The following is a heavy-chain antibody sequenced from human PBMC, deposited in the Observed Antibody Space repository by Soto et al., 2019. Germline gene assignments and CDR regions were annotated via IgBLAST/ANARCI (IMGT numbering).Heavy chain of an antibody. CDR3: ARTFYGSGSFWLMDV. V-gene: IGHV2-70*01. J-gene: IGHJ6*02. Sequence: SGPTLVNPTQTLTLTCTFSGFSLSTSGMCVSWIRQPPGKALEWLALIDWDDDKYYSTSLKTRLTISKDTSKNQVVLTMTNMDPVDTATYYCARTFYGSGSFWLMDVWGQGTKVTVSS. CDR2: IDWDDDK. D-gene: IGHD3-10*01. CDR1: GFSLSTSGMC.